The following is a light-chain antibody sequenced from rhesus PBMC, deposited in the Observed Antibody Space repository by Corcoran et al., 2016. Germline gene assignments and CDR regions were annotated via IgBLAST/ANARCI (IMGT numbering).Light chain of an antibody. J-gene: IGKJ1*01. Sequence: DIQMTQSPSSLSASVEDTVTITCRASQSVNNWLAWYQQKPGKAPKLLIYRAAGLQTWVPSRFSGSGSGTDFSLTISSLQSEDFATYSCQQYSSSPPWTFGQGTKVLIK. CDR3: QQYSSSPPWT. V-gene: IGKV1-22*01. CDR1: QSVNNW. CDR2: RAA.